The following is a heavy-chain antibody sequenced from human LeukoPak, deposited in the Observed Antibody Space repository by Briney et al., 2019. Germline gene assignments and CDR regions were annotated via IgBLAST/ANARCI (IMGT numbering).Heavy chain of an antibody. CDR3: ARGLDIVVVPAATHYYYYGMDV. D-gene: IGHD2-2*01. CDR1: GFTFDNYA. Sequence: GGSLRLSCAASGFTFDNYAMSWVRQTPGKGLEWVSVIYSGGSTYYADSVKGRFTISRDNSKNTLYLQMNSLRAEDTAVYYCARGLDIVVVPAATHYYYYGMDVWGQGTTVTVSS. J-gene: IGHJ6*02. V-gene: IGHV3-53*01. CDR2: IYSGGST.